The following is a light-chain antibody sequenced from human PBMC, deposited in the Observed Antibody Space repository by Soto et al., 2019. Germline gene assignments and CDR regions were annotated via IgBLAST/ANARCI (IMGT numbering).Light chain of an antibody. CDR3: QVWDNYNDHYV. CDR1: SISRXN. Sequence: YELNRPPAWSVAPGQAAKITCKGTSISRXNVKWYEQEAGQDPLWVVCAVHGRPLGILERFSGANSGNTATLAISRDEAVDEADYYCQVWDNYNDHYVFGSGTKVTVL. V-gene: IGLV3-21*02. CDR2: AVH. J-gene: IGLJ1*01.